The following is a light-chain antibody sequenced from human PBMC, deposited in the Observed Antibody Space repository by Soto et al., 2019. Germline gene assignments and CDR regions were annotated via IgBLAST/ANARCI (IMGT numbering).Light chain of an antibody. J-gene: IGKJ1*01. CDR3: QEYNTWPWT. CDR2: GAS. V-gene: IGKV3-15*01. CDR1: QSVSSN. Sequence: EIVMSQSPTTLSVSPGERATLSCRASQSVSSNLAWYQQKPGQAPRLLIYGASTRATGIPARFTGSGSGTEFILTITSLQSEDSAVYYCQEYNTWPWTFGQGTK.